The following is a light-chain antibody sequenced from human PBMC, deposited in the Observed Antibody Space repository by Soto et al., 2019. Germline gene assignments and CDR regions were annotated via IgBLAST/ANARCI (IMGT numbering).Light chain of an antibody. Sequence: DIQMTQSPSSLSASVGDRVTITCRASQSITGYLNWYQQKPGKVPKLMIYAASTFQSVVPSRFSGSGSETNFTLPLSHLPAEDSANSYCQQRFIAPWTFGQGTKVEIK. J-gene: IGKJ1*01. CDR3: QQRFIAPWT. CDR1: QSITGY. CDR2: AAS. V-gene: IGKV1-39*01.